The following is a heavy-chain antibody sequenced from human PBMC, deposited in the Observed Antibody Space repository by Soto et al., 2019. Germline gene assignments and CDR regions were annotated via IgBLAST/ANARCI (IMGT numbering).Heavy chain of an antibody. CDR3: ARDSSGDYFDY. J-gene: IGHJ4*01. D-gene: IGHD4-17*01. CDR2: INANNGNT. Sequence: ASVKVSCKASGYTFTSYYMHWVRQAPGQGLKWMGRINANNGNTSYAQKFQGGVTMTTDTSTSTVYMELRSLRSDDTAVYYCARDSSGDYFDYWGHGTLVTVSS. CDR1: GYTFTSYY. V-gene: IGHV1-46*01.